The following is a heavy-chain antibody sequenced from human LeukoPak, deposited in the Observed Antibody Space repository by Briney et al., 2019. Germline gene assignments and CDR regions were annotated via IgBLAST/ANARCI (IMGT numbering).Heavy chain of an antibody. CDR1: GFTFSSYG. CDR3: ATPTLDANCYYGMDV. Sequence: PGRSLRLSCAASGFTFSSYGMHWVRQAPGKGLAWVAVISYDGSNKYYADSVKGRFTISRDNSKNTLYLQMNSLRAEDTAVYYCATPTLDANCYYGMDVWGQGTTVTVSS. V-gene: IGHV3-30*03. CDR2: ISYDGSNK. J-gene: IGHJ6*02. D-gene: IGHD1-1*01.